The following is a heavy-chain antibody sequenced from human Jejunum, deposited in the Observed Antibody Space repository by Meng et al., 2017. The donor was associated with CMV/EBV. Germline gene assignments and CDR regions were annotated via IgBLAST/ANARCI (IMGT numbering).Heavy chain of an antibody. D-gene: IGHD2-2*01. J-gene: IGHJ5*02. CDR2: IYYSGRT. V-gene: IGHV4-30-4*08. Sequence: SSRSGDYYWRSIRQPPGKGLEWIGFIYYSGRTYYNPSLKSRITISVDTSKNQFSLRLSSVTAADTAVYYCARTQDCTRTSCYTGFDPWGQGTLVTVSS. CDR1: SSRSGDYY. CDR3: ARTQDCTRTSCYTGFDP.